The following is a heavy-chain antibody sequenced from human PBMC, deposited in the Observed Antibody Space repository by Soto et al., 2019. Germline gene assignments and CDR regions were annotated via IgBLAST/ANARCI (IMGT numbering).Heavy chain of an antibody. CDR1: GYSFTSYW. Sequence: GESLKISCKGSGYSFTSYWIGWVRQMPGKGLEWMGIIYPGDSDTRCSPSFQGQVTISADKSISTAYLQWSSLKASDTAMYYCARLPIVVVTANLGAFDYWGQGTLVTVSS. D-gene: IGHD2-21*02. J-gene: IGHJ4*02. V-gene: IGHV5-51*01. CDR3: ARLPIVVVTANLGAFDY. CDR2: IYPGDSDT.